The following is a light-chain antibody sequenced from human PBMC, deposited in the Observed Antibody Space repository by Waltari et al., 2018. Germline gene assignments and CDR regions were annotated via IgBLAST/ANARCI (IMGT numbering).Light chain of an antibody. CDR3: QQYGSSPFT. V-gene: IGKV3-20*01. CDR2: GAS. Sequence: EIVLTQSPGTQSLSPGERATLPCRASQSVSSSHLAWYQQKPGPAPRLLIYGASSRATGIPDRFSGSGSGTDFTLTISRLEPEDFAVYYCQQYGSSPFTFGGGTKVEIK. CDR1: QSVSSSH. J-gene: IGKJ4*01.